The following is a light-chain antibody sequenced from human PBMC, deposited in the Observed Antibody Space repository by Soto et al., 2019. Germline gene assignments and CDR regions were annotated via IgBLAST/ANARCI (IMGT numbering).Light chain of an antibody. CDR1: SSDVGGYNY. CDR2: DVN. V-gene: IGLV2-8*01. J-gene: IGLJ1*01. CDR3: ASYAGSHNFV. Sequence: QSALTQPPSASGSPGQSVTISCTGTSSDVGGYNYVSWYQQHPGKAPKVMIYDVNKRPSGVPDRFSGFKSGNTASLTVSWLQADDEADYYCASYAGSHNFVFGTGTKLTVL.